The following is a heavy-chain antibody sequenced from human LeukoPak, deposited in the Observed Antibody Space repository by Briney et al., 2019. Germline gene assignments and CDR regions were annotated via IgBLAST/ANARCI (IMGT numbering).Heavy chain of an antibody. CDR1: GGTFSSYA. CDR2: IIPIFGTA. J-gene: IGHJ4*02. Sequence: ASVKVSCKASGGTFSSYAISWVRQAPGQGLEWMGGIIPIFGTANYAQKFQGRVTITADESTSTAYMELSSLRSEDTAVYYCASCSSSWYPPRYWGQGTLVTVSS. V-gene: IGHV1-69*01. CDR3: ASCSSSWYPPRY. D-gene: IGHD6-13*01.